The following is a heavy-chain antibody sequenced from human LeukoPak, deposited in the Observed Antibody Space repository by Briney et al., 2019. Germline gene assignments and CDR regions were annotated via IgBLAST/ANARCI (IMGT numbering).Heavy chain of an antibody. CDR2: VYYSGST. D-gene: IGHD6-6*01. J-gene: IGHJ3*02. Sequence: SETLSLTCTVSGGSISSGDYYWSWIRQPPGKGREWIGYVYYSGSTYYNPSLKGRVTISVDTSKNQFSLKLSSVTAADTAVYYCAREDEQLVAFDIWGQGTMVTVSS. CDR1: GGSISSGDYY. V-gene: IGHV4-30-4*08. CDR3: AREDEQLVAFDI.